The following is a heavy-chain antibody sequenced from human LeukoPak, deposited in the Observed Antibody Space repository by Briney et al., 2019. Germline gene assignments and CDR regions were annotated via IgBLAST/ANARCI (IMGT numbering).Heavy chain of an antibody. CDR3: ARHPEGMDV. Sequence: PSETLSLTCTVSGGSNSSYYWSWMRQPPGKGLEWIGYIYYSGSTNYNPSLKSRVTISVDTSKNQFSLKLSSVTAADTAVYYCARHPEGMDVWGQGTTVTVSS. J-gene: IGHJ6*02. CDR2: IYYSGST. V-gene: IGHV4-59*08. CDR1: GGSNSSYY.